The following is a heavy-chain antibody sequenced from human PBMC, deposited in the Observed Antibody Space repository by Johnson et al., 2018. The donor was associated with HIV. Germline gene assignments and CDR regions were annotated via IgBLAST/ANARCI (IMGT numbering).Heavy chain of an antibody. J-gene: IGHJ3*02. D-gene: IGHD1-26*01. Sequence: EVQLVESGGGLIQPGGSLRLSCAASGFTVSSNYMSWVRQAPGKGLEWVSVISGSGGSTYYADSVKGRFTISRDNSKNTLYLQMNSLRAEDTAVYYCARGWELQVLDIWGQGTMVTVSS. CDR3: ARGWELQVLDI. CDR1: GFTVSSNY. V-gene: IGHV3-53*01. CDR2: ISGSGGST.